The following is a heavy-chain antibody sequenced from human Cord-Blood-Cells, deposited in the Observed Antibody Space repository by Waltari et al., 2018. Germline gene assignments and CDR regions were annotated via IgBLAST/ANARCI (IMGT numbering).Heavy chain of an antibody. CDR2: INPNSGGT. V-gene: IGHV1-2*02. D-gene: IGHD2-2*01. CDR1: GYTFTGYY. Sequence: QVQLVQSGAEVKKPGASVTVSCKASGYTFTGYYMHWVRQAAGQGREWMGWINPNSGGTNYAQKFQGRVTMTRDTSISTAYMELSRLRSDDTAVYYCARPLYCSSTSCYAFDIWGQGTMVTVSS. CDR3: ARPLYCSSTSCYAFDI. J-gene: IGHJ3*02.